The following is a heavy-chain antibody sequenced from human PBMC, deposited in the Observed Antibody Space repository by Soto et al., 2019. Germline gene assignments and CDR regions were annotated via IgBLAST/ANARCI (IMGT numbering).Heavy chain of an antibody. CDR2: INPSGGST. D-gene: IGHD2-2*01. Sequence: QVQLVQSGAEVKKPGASVKVSCKASGYTFTSYYMHWVRQAPGQGLEWMGIINPSGGSTSYAQKFQGRVTMTRDTSTSTVYMELSSLRSEDTAVYYCARDSSGWSTSSCSPIDYWGQGTLVTVSS. CDR3: ARDSSGWSTSSCSPIDY. V-gene: IGHV1-46*01. J-gene: IGHJ4*02. CDR1: GYTFTSYY.